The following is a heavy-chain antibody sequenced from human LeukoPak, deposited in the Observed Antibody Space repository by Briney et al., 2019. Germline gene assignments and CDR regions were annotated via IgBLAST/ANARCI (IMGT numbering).Heavy chain of an antibody. Sequence: GASVKVSCKTSEYTFTGYYMHWVGLAPGQRLEWMGWINPNSGATDYAQKFQDRVTMTRDTSINTAYLELSILRSDDTAVYYCARGFGSRGIDYWGQGTLVTVSS. J-gene: IGHJ4*02. V-gene: IGHV1-2*02. CDR2: INPNSGAT. CDR1: EYTFTGYY. CDR3: ARGFGSRGIDY. D-gene: IGHD2-2*01.